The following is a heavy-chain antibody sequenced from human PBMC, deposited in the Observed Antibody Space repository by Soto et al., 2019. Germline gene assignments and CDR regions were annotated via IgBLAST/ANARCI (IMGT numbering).Heavy chain of an antibody. CDR1: CGSISSSNW. D-gene: IGHD6-13*01. V-gene: IGHV4-4*02. Sequence: PSETLSLTCAVSCGSISSSNWWSWVRHPPGKGLEWIGEIYHSGSTNYNPSLKSRVTISVDKSKKQFSLKLSSVTAADTAVYYCARDPGVWPIAAAGRGGGWFDPWGQGTLVTVSS. J-gene: IGHJ5*02. CDR3: ARDPGVWPIAAAGRGGGWFDP. CDR2: IYHSGST.